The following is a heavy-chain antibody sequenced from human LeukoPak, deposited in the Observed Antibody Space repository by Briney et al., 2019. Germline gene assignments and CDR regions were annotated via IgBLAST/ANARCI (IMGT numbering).Heavy chain of an antibody. Sequence: ASVKVSCKASGYTFTSYYMHWVRQAPGQGLEWMGIINPSGGSTSYAQKFQGRVTMTRDTSTSTVYMELSSLGSEDTAVYYCARVQKVVRSVDYWGQGTLVTVSS. D-gene: IGHD6-13*01. CDR3: ARVQKVVRSVDY. V-gene: IGHV1-46*01. CDR1: GYTFTSYY. J-gene: IGHJ4*02. CDR2: INPSGGST.